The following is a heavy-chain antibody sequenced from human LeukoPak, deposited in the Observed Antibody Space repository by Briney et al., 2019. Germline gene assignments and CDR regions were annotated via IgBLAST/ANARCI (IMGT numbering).Heavy chain of an antibody. Sequence: GGSLRLSCAASGFTFSSYGMSWVRQAPGKGLEWVSAISGSGGSTSYADSVKGRFTFSRDNSKNTLYLQMNSLRAEDTALYYCAKPVYTDMEYYFDYWGQGTLVTVSS. CDR3: AKPVYTDMEYYFDY. CDR1: GFTFSSYG. J-gene: IGHJ4*02. D-gene: IGHD2-2*02. V-gene: IGHV3-23*01. CDR2: ISGSGGST.